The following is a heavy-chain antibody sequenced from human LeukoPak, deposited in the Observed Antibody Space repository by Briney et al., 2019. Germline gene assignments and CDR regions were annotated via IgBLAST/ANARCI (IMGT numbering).Heavy chain of an antibody. V-gene: IGHV4-39*01. CDR3: ARQAYDFWSQPNWFDP. J-gene: IGHJ5*02. CDR2: IYYSGST. Sequence: SETLSLTCTVSGGSISSYYWGWIRQPPGKGLEWIGSIYYSGSTYYNPSLKSRVTISVDTSKNQFSLKLSSVTAADTAVYYCARQAYDFWSQPNWFDPWGQGTLVTVSS. D-gene: IGHD3-3*01. CDR1: GGSISSYY.